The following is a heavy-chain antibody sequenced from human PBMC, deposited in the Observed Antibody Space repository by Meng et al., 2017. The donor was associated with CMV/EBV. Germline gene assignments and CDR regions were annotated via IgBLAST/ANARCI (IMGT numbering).Heavy chain of an antibody. Sequence: GGSLRLSCAASGFTFSSYAMHWVRQAPGKGLEWVAVISYDGSNKYYADSVKGRFTISRDNSKNTLYLKMNSLRAEDTAVYYCARDGVPAAIYYYYGMDVWGQGTTVTVSS. D-gene: IGHD2-2*02. J-gene: IGHJ6*02. CDR1: GFTFSSYA. CDR3: ARDGVPAAIYYYYGMDV. V-gene: IGHV3-30-3*01. CDR2: ISYDGSNK.